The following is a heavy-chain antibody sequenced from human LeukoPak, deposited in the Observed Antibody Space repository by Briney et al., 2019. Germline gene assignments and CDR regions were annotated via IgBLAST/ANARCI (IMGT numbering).Heavy chain of an antibody. CDR3: VRGYSSGYRLDY. D-gene: IGHD3-22*01. V-gene: IGHV3-74*01. J-gene: IGHJ4*02. CDR1: GFTFSSYW. CDR2: INGDGSST. Sequence: GGSLRLSCAASGFTFSSYWMHWVRQDPVKGLLWVSRINGDGSSTDYADSEKGRFTISRDNAKNTVYLQMNSLKAEDTAVYYCVRGYSSGYRLDYWGQGTLVTISS.